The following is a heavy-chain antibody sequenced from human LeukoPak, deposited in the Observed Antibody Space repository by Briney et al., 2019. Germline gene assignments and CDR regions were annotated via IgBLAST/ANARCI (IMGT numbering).Heavy chain of an antibody. D-gene: IGHD3-22*01. Sequence: GASVKVSCKASGHTFTSYGISWVRQAPGQGLEWMGWISAYNGNTNYAQKLQGRVTMTTDTSTSTAYMELRSLRSDDTAVYYCARLDSSGYYYDLDYWGQGTLVTVSS. V-gene: IGHV1-18*01. CDR2: ISAYNGNT. J-gene: IGHJ4*02. CDR1: GHTFTSYG. CDR3: ARLDSSGYYYDLDY.